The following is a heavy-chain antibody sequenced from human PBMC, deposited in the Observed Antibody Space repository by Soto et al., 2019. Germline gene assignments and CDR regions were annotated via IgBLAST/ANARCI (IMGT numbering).Heavy chain of an antibody. V-gene: IGHV3-23*01. CDR2: ISGSGGGT. D-gene: IGHD3-22*01. CDR3: AKELIYYYEGY. CDR1: VFTFSSYA. J-gene: IGHJ4*02. Sequence: PRGSLRLSCPASVFTFSSYAMSWVRQAPGKGLEWVSTISGSGGGTYYADSVKGRFTISRDNSKNTLYLQMNSLRAEDTAVYHCAKELIYYYEGYWGQGTLVTVSS.